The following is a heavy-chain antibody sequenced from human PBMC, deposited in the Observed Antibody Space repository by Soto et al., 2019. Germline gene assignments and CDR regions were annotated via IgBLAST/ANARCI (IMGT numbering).Heavy chain of an antibody. Sequence: ASVKVSCKASGYTFTSYYIHWVRQAPGQGLEWMGIINPSGGSTSYAQKFQGRVTMTRDTSTSTVYMEVSGLRSEDTAVYFCARDQEPSTLYYDYYYMDVWAKGPRSPSP. CDR2: INPSGGST. V-gene: IGHV1-46*03. J-gene: IGHJ6*03. CDR1: GYTFTSYY. CDR3: ARDQEPSTLYYDYYYMDV.